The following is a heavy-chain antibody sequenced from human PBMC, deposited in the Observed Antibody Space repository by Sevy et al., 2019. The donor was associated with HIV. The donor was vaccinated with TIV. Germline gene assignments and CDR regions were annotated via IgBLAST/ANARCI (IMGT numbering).Heavy chain of an antibody. D-gene: IGHD4-17*01. V-gene: IGHV3-73*01. J-gene: IGHJ4*02. CDR2: IRSKANSYAT. CDR3: TRHDGSDPRPIDYGGNPFDY. CDR1: GFTFSNAW. Sequence: GGSLRLSCAASGFTFSNAWMSWVRQASGKGLEWVGRIRSKANSYATAYAASVKGRFTISRDDSKNTAYLQMNSLKTEDTAVYYCTRHDGSDPRPIDYGGNPFDYWGQGTLVTVSS.